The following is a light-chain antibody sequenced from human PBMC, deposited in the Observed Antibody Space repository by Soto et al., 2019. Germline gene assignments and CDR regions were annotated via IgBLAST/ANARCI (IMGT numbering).Light chain of an antibody. J-gene: IGKJ1*01. V-gene: IGKV1-5*03. CDR2: KAS. Sequence: DTQMTQSPSTLSASVGDRVTITCRASQNINIWLAWYQQKPGKAPKLLIYKASSLESGVPSRFTGSASGTEFYLTINSLQPDDSATYYGQQYETYWTFGQGTKVELK. CDR1: QNINIW. CDR3: QQYETYWT.